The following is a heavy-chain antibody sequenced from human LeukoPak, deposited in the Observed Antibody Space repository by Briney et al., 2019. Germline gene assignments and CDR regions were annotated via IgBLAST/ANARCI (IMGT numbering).Heavy chain of an antibody. CDR2: INPNSGGT. J-gene: IGHJ5*02. Sequence: GASVKVSCKASGYTFTGYYMHWVRQAPGQGLEWMGWINPNSGGTNYAQKFQGRVTMTRDTSISTAYMELSRLRSDDTAVYYCANLGIELEPPGWFDPWGQGTLVTASS. D-gene: IGHD1-14*01. V-gene: IGHV1-2*02. CDR1: GYTFTGYY. CDR3: ANLGIELEPPGWFDP.